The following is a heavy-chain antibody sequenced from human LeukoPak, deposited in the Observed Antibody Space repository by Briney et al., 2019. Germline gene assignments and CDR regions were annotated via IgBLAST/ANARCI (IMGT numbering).Heavy chain of an antibody. Sequence: SQTLSLTCAVSGGSISSGSYYWSWIRQPAGKELEWIGRIYTSGSTNYNPSLKSRVTISVDTSKNQFSLKLSSVTAADTAVYYCARAAVSSWYEVDYWGQGTLATVSS. V-gene: IGHV4-61*02. J-gene: IGHJ4*02. CDR3: ARAAVSSWYEVDY. CDR2: IYTSGST. D-gene: IGHD6-13*01. CDR1: GGSISSGSYY.